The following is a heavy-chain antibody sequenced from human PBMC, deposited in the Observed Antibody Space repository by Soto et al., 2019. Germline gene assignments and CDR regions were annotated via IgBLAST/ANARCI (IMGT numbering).Heavy chain of an antibody. D-gene: IGHD1-26*01. CDR2: INGDGSAT. Sequence: GGSLRLSCAASGFTFSIYWMHWVRQAPGKGLVWVSRINGDGSATNYADSVKGRFTISRDNAKNTLHLQMDSLRAEDTALYYCARREATDGVLDFWGQGTLVTVSS. CDR1: GFTFSIYW. V-gene: IGHV3-74*01. J-gene: IGHJ4*02. CDR3: ARREATDGVLDF.